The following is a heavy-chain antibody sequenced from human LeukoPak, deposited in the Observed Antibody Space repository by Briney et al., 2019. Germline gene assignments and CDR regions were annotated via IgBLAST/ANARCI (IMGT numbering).Heavy chain of an antibody. CDR3: ARDVAYNTFDY. Sequence: PGGSLRLSCAASGFTFSSYGMHWVRQAPGKGLEWVAVISYDGSNKYYADSVKGRFTISRDNSKNTLYLQMNSLRAEDTAVYYCARDVAYNTFDYWGQGTLVTVSS. V-gene: IGHV3-30*03. CDR2: ISYDGSNK. CDR1: GFTFSSYG. D-gene: IGHD1-14*01. J-gene: IGHJ4*02.